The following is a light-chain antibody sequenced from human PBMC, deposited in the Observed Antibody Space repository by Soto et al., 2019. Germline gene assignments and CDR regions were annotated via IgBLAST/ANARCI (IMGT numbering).Light chain of an antibody. CDR2: DAS. J-gene: IGKJ5*01. Sequence: EIVLTQSPATLSLSPGERATLSCRASQSVSSYLAWYQQKPGQAPRLLIYDASNMATGIPARFSGSGSGTDFTHTISSLEPEDFAVYYCQQRSNWITFGQGTRLEIE. CDR1: QSVSSY. CDR3: QQRSNWIT. V-gene: IGKV3-11*01.